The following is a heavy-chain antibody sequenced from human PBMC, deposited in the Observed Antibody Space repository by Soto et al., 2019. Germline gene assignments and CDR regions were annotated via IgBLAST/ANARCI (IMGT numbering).Heavy chain of an antibody. D-gene: IGHD1-1*01. Sequence: PGGSLSLACAASGVAVSTYGMHWVRPTPGKGLVWVSRVNSDGSTTNYADSVKGRFTISRDNARNTLFLQMNSLRAEDTAVYYCVRDGYPAWVYGVDVWGQGTTVTVSS. CDR3: VRDGYPAWVYGVDV. CDR2: VNSDGSTT. V-gene: IGHV3-74*01. CDR1: GVAVSTYG. J-gene: IGHJ6*02.